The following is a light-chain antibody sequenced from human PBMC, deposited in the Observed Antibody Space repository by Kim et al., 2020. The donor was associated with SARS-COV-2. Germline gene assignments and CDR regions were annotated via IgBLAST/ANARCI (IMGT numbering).Light chain of an antibody. CDR3: QQYNTWRSLT. V-gene: IGKV3-15*01. CDR1: QPVGSN. J-gene: IGKJ4*01. CDR2: DAS. Sequence: IVMSQSPVTLSVSPGEGATPSCTASQPVGSNLAWYKQKPGQTPRLLIYDASIRDSGIPARFSGSGSGTDFTLTISSLQSEDFAVYYCQQYNTWRSLTFGGGTKVDIK.